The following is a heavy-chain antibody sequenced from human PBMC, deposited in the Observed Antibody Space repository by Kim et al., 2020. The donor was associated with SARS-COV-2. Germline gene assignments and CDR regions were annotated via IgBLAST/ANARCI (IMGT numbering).Heavy chain of an antibody. CDR3: ARDYYDSSGYYLY. Sequence: YADSVKRRFTISRDNAKSSLFLQMNSLRAEDTAVYYCARDYYDSSGYYLYWGQGTLITVSS. V-gene: IGHV3-11*06. D-gene: IGHD3-22*01. J-gene: IGHJ4*02.